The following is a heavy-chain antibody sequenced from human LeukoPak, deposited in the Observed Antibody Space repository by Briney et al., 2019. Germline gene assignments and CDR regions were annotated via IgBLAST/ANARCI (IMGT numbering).Heavy chain of an antibody. J-gene: IGHJ6*02. CDR1: GFTFSSYG. D-gene: IGHD5-12*01. V-gene: IGHV3-23*01. CDR3: AKGRGPWLHYSMDA. Sequence: GGSLRLSCAASGFTFSSYGMSWVRQAPGRGLEWVSAISSSGGSTYYADSVKGRFTISRDNSKNTLYVQMNNLRVEDTAVYYCAKGRGPWLHYSMDAWGQGTTVTVSS. CDR2: ISSSGGST.